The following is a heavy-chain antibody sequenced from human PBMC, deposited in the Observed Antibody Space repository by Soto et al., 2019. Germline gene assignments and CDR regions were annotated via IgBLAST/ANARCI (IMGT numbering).Heavy chain of an antibody. Sequence: SETLSLTCTVSGGSISSGDYYWSWIRQPPGKGLEWIGYIYYSGSTYYNPSLKSRVTISVDTSKNQFSLKLSSVTAADTAVYYCARDPYYDILTGYPSPRGVAAWGQGTLVTVSS. J-gene: IGHJ5*02. D-gene: IGHD3-9*01. V-gene: IGHV4-30-4*01. CDR1: GGSISSGDYY. CDR3: ARDPYYDILTGYPSPRGVAA. CDR2: IYYSGST.